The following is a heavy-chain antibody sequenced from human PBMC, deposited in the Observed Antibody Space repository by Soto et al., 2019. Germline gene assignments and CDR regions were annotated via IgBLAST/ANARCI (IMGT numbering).Heavy chain of an antibody. V-gene: IGHV1-24*01. D-gene: IGHD3-22*01. CDR3: ATGYDSSGSTFDY. CDR1: GYTPTQLS. J-gene: IGHJ4*02. Sequence: ASRKVSCKVSGYTPTQLSMPWGRQAPGKGLEWMGGFDPEDGETIYAQKFQDRVTMTEDTSTDTAYMELSSLRSEDTAVYYCATGYDSSGSTFDYWGQGTLVTVSS. CDR2: FDPEDGET.